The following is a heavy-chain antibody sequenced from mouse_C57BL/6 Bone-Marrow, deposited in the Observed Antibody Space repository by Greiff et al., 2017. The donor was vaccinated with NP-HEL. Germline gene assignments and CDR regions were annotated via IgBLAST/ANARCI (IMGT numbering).Heavy chain of an antibody. CDR3: ASYYYGSSFYWYFDV. Sequence: QVQLQQPGAELVKPGASVKMSCKASGYTFTSYWITWVKQRPGPGLEWIGDIYPGSGSANYNEKFKSKATLTVDTSSSTAYMQLSSLTSEDSAVYYCASYYYGSSFYWYFDVWGTGTTVTVSS. CDR1: GYTFTSYW. CDR2: IYPGSGSA. V-gene: IGHV1-55*01. D-gene: IGHD1-1*01. J-gene: IGHJ1*03.